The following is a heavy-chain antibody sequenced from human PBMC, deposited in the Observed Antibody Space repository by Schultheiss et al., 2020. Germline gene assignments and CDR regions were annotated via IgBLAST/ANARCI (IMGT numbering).Heavy chain of an antibody. CDR1: GFTFSSYS. V-gene: IGHV3-48*02. CDR2: ISSSSSTI. D-gene: IGHD3-10*01. J-gene: IGHJ6*02. CDR3: ASRGVYGMDV. Sequence: GESLKISCAASGFTFSSYSMNWVRQAPGKGLEWVSYISSSSSTIYYADSVKGRFTISRDNAKNSLYLQMNSLRDEDTAVYYCASRGVYGMDVWGQGTTVTRLL.